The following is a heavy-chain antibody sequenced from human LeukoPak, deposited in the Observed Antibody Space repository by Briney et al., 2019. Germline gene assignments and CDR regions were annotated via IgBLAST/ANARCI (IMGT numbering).Heavy chain of an antibody. CDR1: GYTFTSYG. Sequence: ASVKVSCKASGYTFTSYGISWVRQAPGQGLEWMGWISAYNGNTNYAQKLQGRVTMTTDTSTSTAYMELRSLRSDDTAVYYCARDFDPSTVTTSLPFDYWGQGTLSPSPQ. J-gene: IGHJ4*02. CDR3: ARDFDPSTVTTSLPFDY. V-gene: IGHV1-18*01. D-gene: IGHD4-17*01. CDR2: ISAYNGNT.